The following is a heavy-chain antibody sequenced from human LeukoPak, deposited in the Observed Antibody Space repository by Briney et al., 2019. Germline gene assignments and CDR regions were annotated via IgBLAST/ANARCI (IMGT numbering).Heavy chain of an antibody. CDR1: GYSFTSYW. Sequence: GESLKISCKGSGYSFTSYWIGWVRQMPGKGLEWMGIIYPGDSDTRYSPSFQGQVTVSADKSISTAYLQWSSLKASDTAMYYCARRTGVHWNAFDIWGQGTMVTVSS. J-gene: IGHJ3*02. D-gene: IGHD7-27*01. CDR3: ARRTGVHWNAFDI. CDR2: IYPGDSDT. V-gene: IGHV5-51*01.